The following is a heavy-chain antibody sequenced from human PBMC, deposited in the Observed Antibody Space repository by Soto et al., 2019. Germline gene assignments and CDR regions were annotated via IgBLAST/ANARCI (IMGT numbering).Heavy chain of an antibody. CDR1: GFTFSNCA. CDR3: ATRFYGEEDGYNFFDC. J-gene: IGHJ4*02. CDR2: INGRGGST. V-gene: IGHV3-23*01. Sequence: VGSLRLSCSASGFTFSNCAMSCGRQAPGKGLEWVSTINGRGGSTYYADSVKGRLTISRDNSKNKLFIQMNSLRAEDTAIYYCATRFYGEEDGYNFFDCWGQGTRVTVSS. D-gene: IGHD5-12*01.